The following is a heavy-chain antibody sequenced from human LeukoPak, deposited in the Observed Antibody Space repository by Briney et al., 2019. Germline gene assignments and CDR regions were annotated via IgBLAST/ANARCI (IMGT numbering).Heavy chain of an antibody. CDR1: GGSISSGSYY. CDR3: ARDARDGYNSSLDY. Sequence: PSETLSLTCTVSGGSISSGSYYWSWIRQPAGKGLEWIGHIYISGSTNYNPPLKSRVTISVDTSKNQFSLKLNSVTAADTAVYFCARDARDGYNSSLDYWGQGALVTVSS. D-gene: IGHD5-24*01. CDR2: IYISGST. V-gene: IGHV4-61*09. J-gene: IGHJ4*02.